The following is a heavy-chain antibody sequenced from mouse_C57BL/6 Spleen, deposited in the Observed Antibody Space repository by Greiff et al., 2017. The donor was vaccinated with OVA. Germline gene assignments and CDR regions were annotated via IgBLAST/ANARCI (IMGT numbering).Heavy chain of an antibody. J-gene: IGHJ3*01. D-gene: IGHD2-3*01. Sequence: EVMLVESGGDLVKPGGSLKLSCAASGFTFSSYGMSWVRQTPDKRLEWVATISSGGSYTYYPDSVKGRFTISRDNAKNTLYLQMSSLKSEDTAMYYCARLDGYYGTYWGQGTLVTVSA. CDR3: ARLDGYYGTY. CDR2: ISSGGSYT. V-gene: IGHV5-6*02. CDR1: GFTFSSYG.